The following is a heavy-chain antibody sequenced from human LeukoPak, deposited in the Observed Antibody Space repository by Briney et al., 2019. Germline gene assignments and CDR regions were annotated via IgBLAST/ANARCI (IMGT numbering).Heavy chain of an antibody. V-gene: IGHV4-39*07. Sequence: SETLSLTCTVSGGSISSSSYYWGWIRQPPGKGLEWIGSIYYSGSTYYNPSLKSRVTISLYTSKNQFSLKLSSVTAADTAVYYCARTTEGGYSYGYFYYYYMDVWGKGTTATISS. CDR1: GGSISSSSYY. CDR2: IYYSGST. D-gene: IGHD5-18*01. J-gene: IGHJ6*03. CDR3: ARTTEGGYSYGYFYYYYMDV.